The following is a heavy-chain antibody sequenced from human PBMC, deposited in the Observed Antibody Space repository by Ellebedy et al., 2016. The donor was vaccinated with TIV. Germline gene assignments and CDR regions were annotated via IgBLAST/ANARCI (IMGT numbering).Heavy chain of an antibody. V-gene: IGHV3-7*01. CDR2: IKPDGSEK. CDR3: GRCPPYYNYAMDV. Sequence: GESLKISCAASGFTFSSYWMSWVRQAPGKGLEWVANIKPDGSEKYYVDSVKGRFTISRDNAKNSLYLQMNSLKAEDTAVYYCGRCPPYYNYAMDVWGQGTTVTGSS. CDR1: GFTFSSYW. J-gene: IGHJ6*02.